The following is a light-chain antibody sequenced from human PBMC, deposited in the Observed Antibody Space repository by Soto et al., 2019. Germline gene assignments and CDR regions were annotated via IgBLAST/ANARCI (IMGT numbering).Light chain of an antibody. V-gene: IGLV1-40*01. CDR3: QSYDSSLSGYV. CDR2: GNS. J-gene: IGLJ1*01. CDR1: SSNIGAGYD. Sequence: QSVLTQPPSVSGAPGQRVTISCTGSSSNIGAGYDVHWYQQLPGTAPKLLIYGNSNRPSGVPDRFSGSKSDTSASLAITGLQAEDEADYSCQSYDSSLSGYVFGTGTQLTVL.